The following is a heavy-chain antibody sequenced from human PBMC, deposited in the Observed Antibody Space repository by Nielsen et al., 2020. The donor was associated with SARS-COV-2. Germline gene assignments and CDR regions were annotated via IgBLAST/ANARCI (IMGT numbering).Heavy chain of an antibody. Sequence: WIRQPPGKGLEWIGEINHSGSTNYNPSLKSRVTISVDTSKNQFSLKLSSVTAADTAVYYCARGPTVYSSGWRYYYYGMDVWGQGTTVTVSS. J-gene: IGHJ6*02. CDR2: INHSGST. V-gene: IGHV4-34*01. D-gene: IGHD6-19*01. CDR3: ARGPTVYSSGWRYYYYGMDV.